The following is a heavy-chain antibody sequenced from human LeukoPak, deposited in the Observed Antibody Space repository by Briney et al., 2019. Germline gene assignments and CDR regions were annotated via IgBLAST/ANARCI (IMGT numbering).Heavy chain of an antibody. CDR3: ARDPYSGAYGNTYYYYMDV. CDR1: GFSFSSYN. J-gene: IGHJ6*03. Sequence: AGGSLRLSCEASGFSFSSYNTDWVRQTPGKGLEWISSITTSSTYTFYADSVKGRFTISRDNARNSLYLQMNSLTAEDTAVYYCARDPYSGAYGNTYYYYMDVWGKGTTVTISS. V-gene: IGHV3-21*01. D-gene: IGHD1-26*01. CDR2: ITTSSTYT.